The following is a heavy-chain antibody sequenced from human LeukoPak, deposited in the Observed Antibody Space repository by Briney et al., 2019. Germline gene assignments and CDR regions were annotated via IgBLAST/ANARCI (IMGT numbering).Heavy chain of an antibody. CDR2: IYHSGST. Sequence: SETLSLTCTVSGGSISSGGYYWSWIRQPPGKGLEWIGYIYHSGSTYYNPSLKSRVTISVDRSKNQFSLKLSSVTAADTAVYYCARELPAAAPSQVETERSREDNWFDPWGQGTLVTVSS. V-gene: IGHV4-30-2*01. CDR1: GGSISSGGYY. D-gene: IGHD5-24*01. CDR3: ARELPAAAPSQVETERSREDNWFDP. J-gene: IGHJ5*02.